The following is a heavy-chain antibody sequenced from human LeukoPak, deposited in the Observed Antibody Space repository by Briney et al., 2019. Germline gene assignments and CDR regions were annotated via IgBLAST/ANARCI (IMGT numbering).Heavy chain of an antibody. D-gene: IGHD1-26*01. CDR3: AKSGGYGLIDY. CDR1: GGSISSSSYY. J-gene: IGHJ4*02. Sequence: SETLSLTCTVSGGSISSSSYYWGWIRQPPGKGLEWIGNIYSSGSTYYNASLQSRVTISIDTSKNQFSLRLNSVTAADTAMYYCAKSGGYGLIDYWGQGTRVTVSS. V-gene: IGHV4-39*01. CDR2: IYSSGST.